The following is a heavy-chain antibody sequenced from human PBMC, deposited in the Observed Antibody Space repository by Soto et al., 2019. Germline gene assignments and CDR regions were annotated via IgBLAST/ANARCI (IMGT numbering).Heavy chain of an antibody. V-gene: IGHV4-31*02. J-gene: IGHJ5*02. CDR1: GGSISSGVYY. D-gene: IGHD2-2*01. Sequence: PSETLSLTCTVSGGSISSGVYYWSWIRHHPGKGLEWIGYIYYSGSTYYNPSLKSRVTISVDTSKNQFSLKLSSVTAADTAVYYCARNVVPAAIGYNWFDPWGQGTLVTVSS. CDR2: IYYSGST. CDR3: ARNVVPAAIGYNWFDP.